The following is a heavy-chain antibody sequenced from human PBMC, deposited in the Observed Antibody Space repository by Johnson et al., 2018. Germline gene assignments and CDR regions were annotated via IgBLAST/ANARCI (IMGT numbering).Heavy chain of an antibody. J-gene: IGHJ3*02. CDR3: ARDSCAYSSSCQKVAFDI. D-gene: IGHD6-13*01. CDR2: ISYDGSNK. V-gene: IGHV3-30-3*01. CDR1: GFTFSSYA. Sequence: VQLVESGGGVVQPGRSXRLSCAASGFTFSSYAMHWVRQAPGKGLEWVAVISYDGSNKYYADSVKGRFTISRDNSKNTQYLQMNSLRAEETDVYYCARDSCAYSSSCQKVAFDIWGQGTMVTVSS.